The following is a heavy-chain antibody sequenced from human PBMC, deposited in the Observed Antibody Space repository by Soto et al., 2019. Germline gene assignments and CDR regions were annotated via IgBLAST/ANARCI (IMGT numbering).Heavy chain of an antibody. Sequence: GGSLRLSCAASGFTFSNAWMSWVRQAPGKGLEWVGRIKSKTDGGTTDYAAPVKGRFTISRDDSKNTLYLQMNSLKTEDTAVYYCTSLKSSSWSPAYYYYYMDVWGKGTTVTVSS. CDR3: TSLKSSSWSPAYYYYYMDV. CDR2: IKSKTDGGTT. J-gene: IGHJ6*03. CDR1: GFTFSNAW. D-gene: IGHD6-13*01. V-gene: IGHV3-15*01.